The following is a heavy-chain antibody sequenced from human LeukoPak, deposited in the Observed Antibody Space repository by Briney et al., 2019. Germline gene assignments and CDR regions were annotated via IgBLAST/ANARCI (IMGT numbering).Heavy chain of an antibody. CDR1: GGSISSTTYY. Sequence: SETLSLTCTVSGGSISSTTYYWGWIRQSPGKELEWIGSIYYSGSTYYNPSLKSRVTISVDTSKNQFSLKLSSVTAADTAVYYCARGDLGGAYFDYWGQGTLVTVSS. CDR3: ARGDLGGAYFDY. J-gene: IGHJ4*02. V-gene: IGHV4-39*07. D-gene: IGHD3-16*01. CDR2: IYYSGST.